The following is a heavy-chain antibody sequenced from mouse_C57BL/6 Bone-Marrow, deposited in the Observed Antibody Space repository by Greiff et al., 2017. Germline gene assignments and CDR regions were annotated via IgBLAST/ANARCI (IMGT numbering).Heavy chain of an antibody. D-gene: IGHD2-14*01. J-gene: IGHJ1*03. V-gene: IGHV1-52*01. CDR3: ARSIGVLYFDV. CDR1: GYTFTSYW. CDR2: IDPSDSAT. Sequence: QVKLQHPGAELVRPGSSVKLSCKASGYTFTSYWMHWVKQRPIQGLEWIGNIDPSDSATYYNQKFKDKATLTVDKSSSTAYMQISSLTSDDSAVYSCARSIGVLYFDVRGTGTTVTVSS.